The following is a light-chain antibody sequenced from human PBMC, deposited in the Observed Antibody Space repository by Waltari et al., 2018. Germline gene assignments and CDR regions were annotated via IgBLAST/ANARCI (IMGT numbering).Light chain of an antibody. CDR1: IMGSKY. J-gene: IGLJ3*02. Sequence: SNVLIQPPSVSVSPGQRERITCSGGIMGSKYASCYQHQQGQSPLLVIYQDINRPSGIPQRFSACKAGNTATLTISRTQAMDDADYYCQALGNNLSVYGGETKLTVL. V-gene: IGLV3-1*01. CDR3: QALGNNLSV. CDR2: QDI.